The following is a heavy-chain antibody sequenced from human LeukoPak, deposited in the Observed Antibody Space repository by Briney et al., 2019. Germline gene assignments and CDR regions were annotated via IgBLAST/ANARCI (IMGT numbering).Heavy chain of an antibody. CDR3: ARGNYGDNYDY. D-gene: IGHD4-17*01. CDR1: GFTFSSYG. CDR2: IWYDGSNK. Sequence: GGSLRLSCAASGFTFSSYGMHWVRQAPGKGLEWVAVIWYDGSNKYYADSVKGRITISRDNSKNTLYLQMNSLRAEDTAVYYCARGNYGDNYDYWGQGTLVTVSS. J-gene: IGHJ4*02. V-gene: IGHV3-33*01.